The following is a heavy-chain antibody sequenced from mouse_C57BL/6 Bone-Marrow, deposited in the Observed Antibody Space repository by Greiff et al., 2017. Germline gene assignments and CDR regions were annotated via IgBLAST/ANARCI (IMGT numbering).Heavy chain of an antibody. Sequence: EVKPVESGGGLVKPGGSLKLSCAASGFTFSSYAMSWVRQTPEKRLEWVATISDGGSYTYYPDNVKGRFTISRDNAKNNLYLQMSHLKSEDTAMYYCAREGGLYYGNYGRFAYWGQGTLVTVSA. V-gene: IGHV5-4*01. J-gene: IGHJ3*01. CDR3: AREGGLYYGNYGRFAY. CDR2: ISDGGSYT. D-gene: IGHD2-1*01. CDR1: GFTFSSYA.